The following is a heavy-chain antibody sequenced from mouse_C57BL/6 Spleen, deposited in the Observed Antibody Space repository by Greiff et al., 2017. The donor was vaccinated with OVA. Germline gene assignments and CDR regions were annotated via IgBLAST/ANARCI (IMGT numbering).Heavy chain of an antibody. V-gene: IGHV1-74*01. J-gene: IGHJ3*01. CDR2: IHPSDSDT. CDR3: AIWDYGSSRGFAY. D-gene: IGHD1-1*01. Sequence: QVQLQQPGAELVKPGASVKVSCKASGYTFTSYWMHWVKQRPGQGLEWIGRIHPSDSDTNYNQKFKGKATLTVDKSSSTAYMRLSSLTSEDSAVYYCAIWDYGSSRGFAYWGQGTLVTVSA. CDR1: GYTFTSYW.